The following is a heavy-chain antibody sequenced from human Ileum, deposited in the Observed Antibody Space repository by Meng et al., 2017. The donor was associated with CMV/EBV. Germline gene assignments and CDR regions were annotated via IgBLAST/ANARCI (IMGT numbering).Heavy chain of an antibody. CDR1: GDSISSNKW. CDR2: LHRSGRT. Sequence: SETLSLTCAVFGDSISSNKWWSWVRQSPGKGLEWIGELHRSGRTNYTPSLKSRVTMSIDKSKNPFSLKLSSVTAADTAVYFSARGGDWRFDYWGQGALVTVSS. J-gene: IGHJ4*02. D-gene: IGHD2-21*02. CDR3: ARGGDWRFDY. V-gene: IGHV4-4*02.